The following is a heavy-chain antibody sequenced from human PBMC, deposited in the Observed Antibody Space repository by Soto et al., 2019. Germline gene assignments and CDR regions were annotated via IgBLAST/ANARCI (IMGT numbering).Heavy chain of an antibody. J-gene: IGHJ2*01. CDR3: ASTPRLGYCSGGSCYGVRTDWYFDL. D-gene: IGHD2-15*01. CDR2: IYYSGST. CDR1: GGSISSGGYY. V-gene: IGHV4-31*03. Sequence: QVQLQESGPGLVKPSQTLSLTCTVSGGSISSGGYYWSWIRQHPGKGLEWIGYIYYSGSTYYNPSLKSRVTISVDTSKNQFSLKLSSVTAADTAVYYCASTPRLGYCSGGSCYGVRTDWYFDLWGRGTLVTVSS.